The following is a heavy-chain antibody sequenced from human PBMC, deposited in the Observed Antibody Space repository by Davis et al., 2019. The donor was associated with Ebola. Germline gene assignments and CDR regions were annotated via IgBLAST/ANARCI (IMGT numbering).Heavy chain of an antibody. V-gene: IGHV3-23*01. D-gene: IGHD4-11*01. J-gene: IGHJ4*02. CDR1: GFTFSSYA. CDR2: ISGSGGST. Sequence: GESLKISCAASGFTFSSYAMSWVRQAPGKGLEWVSAISGSGGSTYYADSVKGRFTISRDNAKNSLYLQMNSLRAEDTAVYYCARVQDYSNYYWGQGTLVTVSS. CDR3: ARVQDYSNYY.